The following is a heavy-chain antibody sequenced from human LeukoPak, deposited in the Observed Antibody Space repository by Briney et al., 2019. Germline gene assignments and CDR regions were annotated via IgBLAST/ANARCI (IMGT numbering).Heavy chain of an antibody. J-gene: IGHJ5*02. V-gene: IGHV4-30-2*01. CDR1: GGSISSGGYY. CDR3: AREGYDNRRRWFDP. CDR2: IYHSGST. D-gene: IGHD3-9*01. Sequence: SQTLSLTCTVSGGSISSGGYYWSWIRQPPGKGLEWIGYIYHSGSTYYNPSLKSRVTISVDTSKNQFSLKLSSVTAADTAVYYCAREGYDNRRRWFDPWGQGTLVTVS.